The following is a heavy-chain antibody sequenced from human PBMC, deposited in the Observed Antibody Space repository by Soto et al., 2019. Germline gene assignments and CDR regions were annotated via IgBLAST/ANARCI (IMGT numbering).Heavy chain of an antibody. CDR1: GFTFSSYW. CDR3: ASLLDYGDYYYYGMDV. V-gene: IGHV3-74*01. CDR2: INSDGSST. D-gene: IGHD4-17*01. J-gene: IGHJ6*02. Sequence: EVQLVESGGGLVQPGGSLRLSCAASGFTFSSYWMHWVRQAPGKGLVWVSRINSDGSSTSYADPVKGRFTISRDNAKNTLYLQMNSLRAEDTAVYYCASLLDYGDYYYYGMDVWGQGTTVTVSS.